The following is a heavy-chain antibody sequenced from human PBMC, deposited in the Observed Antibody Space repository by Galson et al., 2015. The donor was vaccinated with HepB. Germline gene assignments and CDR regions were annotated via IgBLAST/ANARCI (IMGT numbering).Heavy chain of an antibody. Sequence: SLRLSCAASGFTVSSNYMSWVRQAPGKGLEWVSVIYSGGSTYYADSVKGRFTISRHNSKNTLYLQMNSLRAEDTAVYYCATYLNYYDSSGEVQHWGQGTLVTVSS. CDR3: ATYLNYYDSSGEVQH. CDR2: IYSGGST. V-gene: IGHV3-53*04. CDR1: GFTVSSNY. J-gene: IGHJ1*01. D-gene: IGHD3-22*01.